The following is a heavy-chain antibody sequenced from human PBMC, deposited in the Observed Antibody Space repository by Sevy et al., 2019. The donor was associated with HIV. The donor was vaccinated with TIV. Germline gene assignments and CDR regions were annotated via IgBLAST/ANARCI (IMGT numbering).Heavy chain of an antibody. CDR3: ARLDYGDSDAFDI. D-gene: IGHD4-17*01. CDR1: GYSFITYW. V-gene: IGHV5-51*01. Sequence: GESLKISCKGSGYSFITYWIGWVRQMPGKGLEWMGLIFPADSNTRYSPPFQGQVTISADKSISTAYLQWSSLKASDTAMYYCARLDYGDSDAFDIWGQGTMVTVSS. J-gene: IGHJ3*02. CDR2: IFPADSNT.